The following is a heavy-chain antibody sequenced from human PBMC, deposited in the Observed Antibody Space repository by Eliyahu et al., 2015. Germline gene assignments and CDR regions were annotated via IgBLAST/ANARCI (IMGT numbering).Heavy chain of an antibody. CDR2: IRSRPHGGTT. CDR3: TRGTIFYYSSGFLD. V-gene: IGHV3-49*04. J-gene: IGHJ4*02. Sequence: EVQLVESGGGLVQPGRSVRLSCTASGFTFGDXAMAWVRQVPGKGLEWVGFIRSRPHGGTTEYAASVKGRFTISRDDSKSIAYLQMNSLKTEDTAVYYCTRGTIFYYSSGFLDWGQGTLVTVSS. CDR1: GFTFGDXA. D-gene: IGHD3-22*01.